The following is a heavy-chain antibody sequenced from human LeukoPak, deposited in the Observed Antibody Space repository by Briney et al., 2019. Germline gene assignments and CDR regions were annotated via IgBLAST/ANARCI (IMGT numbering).Heavy chain of an antibody. CDR2: INHSGST. J-gene: IGHJ4*02. D-gene: IGHD5-18*01. V-gene: IGHV4-34*01. Sequence: PSETLSLTCAVYGGSFSGYYWSWIRQPPGKGLEWIGEINHSGSTNYNPSLKSRVTISVDTSKNQFSLKLSSVTAADTAVYYCARRRGYSYGPFDYWGQGTPVTVSS. CDR3: ARRRGYSYGPFDY. CDR1: GGSFSGYY.